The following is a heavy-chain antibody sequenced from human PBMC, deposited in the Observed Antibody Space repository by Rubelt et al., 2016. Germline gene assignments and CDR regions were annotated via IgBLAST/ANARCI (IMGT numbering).Heavy chain of an antibody. CDR2: IYHSGST. V-gene: IGHV4-30-2*01. J-gene: IGHJ5*02. CDR1: GGSISSGGYS. Sequence: QLQLQESGSGLVKPSQTLSLTCAVSGGSISSGGYSWSWIRQPPGKGLEWIGYIYHSGSTYYNPSLKSRVTISVDTSKNQFSLKLSSVTAADTAVYYCARDSTRIHSGSYRPWGQGTLVTVSS. CDR3: ARDSTRIHSGSYRP. D-gene: IGHD1-26*01.